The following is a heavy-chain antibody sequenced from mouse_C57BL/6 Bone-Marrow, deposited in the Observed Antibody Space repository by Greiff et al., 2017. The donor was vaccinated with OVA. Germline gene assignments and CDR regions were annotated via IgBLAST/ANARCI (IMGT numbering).Heavy chain of an antibody. CDR2: IDPSDSYT. CDR1: GYTFTSYW. J-gene: IGHJ4*01. Sequence: QVQLKQPGAELVMPGASVKLSCKASGYTFTSYWMHWVKQRPGQGLEWIGEIDPSDSYTNYNQKFKGKSTLTVDKSSSTAYMQLSSLTSEDSAVYYCAREGNYDGPYYYAMDYWGQGTSVTVSS. D-gene: IGHD2-3*01. CDR3: AREGNYDGPYYYAMDY. V-gene: IGHV1-69*01.